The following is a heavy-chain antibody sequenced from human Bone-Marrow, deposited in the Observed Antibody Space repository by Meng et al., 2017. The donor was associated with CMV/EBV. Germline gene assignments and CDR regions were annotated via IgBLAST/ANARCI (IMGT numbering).Heavy chain of an antibody. D-gene: IGHD6-13*01. Sequence: GESLKISCAASGFTFSSYAMHWVRQAPGKGPEWVAVISYDGSNKYYADSVKGRFTISRDNSKNTLYLQMNSLRAEDTAVYYCAREPLSWYENDYWGQGTLVTVSS. V-gene: IGHV3-30*04. CDR2: ISYDGSNK. CDR1: GFTFSSYA. CDR3: AREPLSWYENDY. J-gene: IGHJ4*02.